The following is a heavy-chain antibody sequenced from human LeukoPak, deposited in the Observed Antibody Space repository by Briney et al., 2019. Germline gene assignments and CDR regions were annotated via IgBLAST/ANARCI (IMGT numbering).Heavy chain of an antibody. CDR3: ARDFNDFWSGFGPIDY. J-gene: IGHJ4*02. Sequence: GGALRLSCAASGIPFKRYAMDRGRPAPGKGLGGGAVISYDGSNKYYADSVKGRFTISRDNSKNTLYLQMNSLRAEDTAVYYCARDFNDFWSGFGPIDYWGQGTLVTVSS. V-gene: IGHV3-30-3*01. D-gene: IGHD3-3*01. CDR1: GIPFKRYA. CDR2: ISYDGSNK.